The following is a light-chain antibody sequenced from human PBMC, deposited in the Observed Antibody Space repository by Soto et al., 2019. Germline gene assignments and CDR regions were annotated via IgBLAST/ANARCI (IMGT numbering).Light chain of an antibody. CDR3: ISYTGSSTSYV. CDR1: DSDIGGYNY. CDR2: EVT. J-gene: IGLJ1*01. Sequence: QSALTQPASVSGSPGQSITISCTGTDSDIGGYNYVSWYQHHPGKAPKLMIYEVTNRPSGVSNRFSASKSGNTASLTISGLQAGDEADYYCISYTGSSTSYVFGTGTQLTVL. V-gene: IGLV2-14*01.